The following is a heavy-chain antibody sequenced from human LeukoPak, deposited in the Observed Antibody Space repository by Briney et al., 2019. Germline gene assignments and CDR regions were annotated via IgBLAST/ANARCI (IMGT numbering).Heavy chain of an antibody. D-gene: IGHD3-3*01. Sequence: GGSLRLSCAASGFTFSSYAMSWVRQAPGKGLEWVSAISGSGGSTYYVDSVKGRFTISRDNSKNTLYLQMNSLRAEDTAVYYCAKGGILTYYDFWSGYYGEGYYYYGMDVWGQGTTVTVSS. CDR1: GFTFSSYA. V-gene: IGHV3-23*01. CDR2: ISGSGGST. J-gene: IGHJ6*02. CDR3: AKGGILTYYDFWSGYYGEGYYYYGMDV.